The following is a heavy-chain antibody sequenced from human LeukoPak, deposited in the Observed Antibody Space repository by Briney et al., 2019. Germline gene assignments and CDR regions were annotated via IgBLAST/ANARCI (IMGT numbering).Heavy chain of an antibody. J-gene: IGHJ4*02. CDR1: GGSISSYY. CDR2: IYTSGST. Sequence: SETLSLTCTVSGGSISSYYWSWIRQPAGKGLEWIGRIYTSGSTNYNPSLKSRVTMSVDTSKNQFSLKLSSVTAADTAVYYCARGYPRIAAHYFDYWGQGTLVTVSS. CDR3: ARGYPRIAAHYFDY. D-gene: IGHD6-13*01. V-gene: IGHV4-4*07.